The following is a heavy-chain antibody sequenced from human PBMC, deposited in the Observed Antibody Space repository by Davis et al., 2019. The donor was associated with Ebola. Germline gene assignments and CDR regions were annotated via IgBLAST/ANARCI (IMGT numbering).Heavy chain of an antibody. Sequence: GESLKISCAASGFTFSSYSMNCVRQAPGKGLEWVSSISSSSSYIYYADSVKGRFTISRDNAKNSLYLQMNSLRVEDTAVYYCARDENYYESSGYSYYFDYRGQGTLVTVSS. CDR2: ISSSSSYI. CDR3: ARDENYYESSGYSYYFDY. V-gene: IGHV3-21*01. D-gene: IGHD3-22*01. CDR1: GFTFSSYS. J-gene: IGHJ4*02.